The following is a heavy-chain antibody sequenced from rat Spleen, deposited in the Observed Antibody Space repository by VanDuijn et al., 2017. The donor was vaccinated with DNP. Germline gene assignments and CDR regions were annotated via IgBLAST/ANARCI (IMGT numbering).Heavy chain of an antibody. CDR2: ISTSGGSRT. Sequence: EVQLVESGGGLVQPGRSLKLSCAASGFTFSNYGMAWVRQAPKKGLEWVATISTSGGSRTYYPDSVKGRFTISRDDAKSSLYLQMNSLKSEDTATYYCARGIITALPYWSFDFWGPGTMVTVSS. CDR1: GFTFSNYG. V-gene: IGHV5S13*01. D-gene: IGHD1-6*01. J-gene: IGHJ1*01. CDR3: ARGIITALPYWSFDF.